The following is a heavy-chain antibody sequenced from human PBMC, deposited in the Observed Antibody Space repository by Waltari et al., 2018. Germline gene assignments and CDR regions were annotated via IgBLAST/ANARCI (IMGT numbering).Heavy chain of an antibody. V-gene: IGHV4-39*01. D-gene: IGHD5-12*01. J-gene: IGHJ6*03. CDR3: AREVPRNGYIGLIYYYMDV. CDR1: GGSLSSSSYF. Sequence: QLQLQESGPGLVKPSETLSLTCTVSGGSLSSSSYFWAWIRQPPGKGLEWIGSIYYSGGTYSNCALKSRGTVSVDRSTNQVSLKLTSVTAADTAVYFCAREVPRNGYIGLIYYYMDVWGKGTTVTVSS. CDR2: IYYSGGT.